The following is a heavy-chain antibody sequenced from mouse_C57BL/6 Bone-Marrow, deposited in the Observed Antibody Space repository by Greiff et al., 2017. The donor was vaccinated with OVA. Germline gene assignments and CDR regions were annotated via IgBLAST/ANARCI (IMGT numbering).Heavy chain of an antibody. CDR2: IDPSDSYT. CDR3: ARGPYYGSSYWYFDV. Sequence: VQLQQPGAELVMPGASVKLSCKASGYTFTSYWMHWVKQRPGQGLGWIGEIDPSDSYTNYNQKFKGKSTLTVDKSSSTAYRQLSSLTSEDSAVYYGARGPYYGSSYWYFDVWGTGTTVTVSS. J-gene: IGHJ1*03. V-gene: IGHV1-69*01. CDR1: GYTFTSYW. D-gene: IGHD1-1*01.